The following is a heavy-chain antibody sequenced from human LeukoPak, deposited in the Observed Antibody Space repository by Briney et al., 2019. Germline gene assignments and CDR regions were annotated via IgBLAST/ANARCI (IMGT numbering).Heavy chain of an antibody. CDR1: GGTFSSYA. CDR3: SKRKTASDMDPFDY. V-gene: IGHV1-69*04. J-gene: IGHJ4*02. CDR2: IIPIFGIA. D-gene: IGHD3-9*01. Sequence: SVKVSCKASGGTFSSYATSWVRQAPGQGLEWMGRIIPIFGIANYAQKFQGRVTITADKSTSTAYMELSSLRSEDTAVYFFSKRKTASDMDPFDYWGQGTLVTVSS.